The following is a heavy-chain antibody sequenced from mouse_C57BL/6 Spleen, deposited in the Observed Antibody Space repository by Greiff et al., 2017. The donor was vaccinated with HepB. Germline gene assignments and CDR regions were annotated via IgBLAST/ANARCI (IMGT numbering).Heavy chain of an antibody. Sequence: VQLQQSGPELVKPGASVKISCKASGYSFTGYFMNWVMQSHGKSLEWIGRINPYNGDTFYNQKFKGKATLTVDKSSSTAHMELRSLTSEDAAVYYCARSKEDYWYFDVWGTGTTVTVSS. V-gene: IGHV1-20*01. CDR1: GYSFTGYF. CDR3: ARSKEDYWYFDV. CDR2: INPYNGDT. J-gene: IGHJ1*03. D-gene: IGHD1-1*01.